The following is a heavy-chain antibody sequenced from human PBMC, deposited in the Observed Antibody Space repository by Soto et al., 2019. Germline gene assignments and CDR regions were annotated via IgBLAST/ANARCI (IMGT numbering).Heavy chain of an antibody. CDR1: GYTFISYG. D-gene: IGHD6-19*01. CDR2: ISPYNSNT. CDR3: ARDRKQWLVDAFDI. V-gene: IGHV1-18*01. J-gene: IGHJ3*02. Sequence: QVQLVQSGAEVKKPGASVKVSCKASGYTFISYGVSWVRQAPGQGLEWMGWISPYNSNTNYAQNLQGRVSMTTDTSTSTAYMEVRSLRSDDTAVYYCARDRKQWLVDAFDIWGQGTMVTVSS.